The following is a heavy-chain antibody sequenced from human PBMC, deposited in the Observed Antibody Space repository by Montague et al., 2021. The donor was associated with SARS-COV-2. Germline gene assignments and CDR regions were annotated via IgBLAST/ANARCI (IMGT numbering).Heavy chain of an antibody. J-gene: IGHJ4*02. Sequence: TLSLTCTVSGGSISSGGYYWSWIRQHPGKGLEWIGYIYYSGSTYYNPSLKSRVTISVDTSKNQFSLKLSSVTGADTAVYYCARTPAVYVVVVPAARGHFDYWGQGTLVTVSS. V-gene: IGHV4-31*03. D-gene: IGHD2-2*01. CDR1: GGSISSGGYY. CDR3: ARTPAVYVVVVPAARGHFDY. CDR2: IYYSGST.